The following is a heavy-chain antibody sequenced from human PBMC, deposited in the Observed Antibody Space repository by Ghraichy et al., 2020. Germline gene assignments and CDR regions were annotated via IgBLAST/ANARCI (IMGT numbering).Heavy chain of an antibody. CDR3: ASEGWGNLNWFDP. CDR1: GFTFSSYS. J-gene: IGHJ5*02. D-gene: IGHD7-27*01. V-gene: IGHV3-21*01. CDR2: ISSSSSYI. Sequence: GGSLRLSCAVSGFTFSSYSMNWVRQAPGKGLEWVSSISSSSSYIYYADSVKGRFTISRDNAKNSLYLQMNSLRAEDTAVYYCASEGWGNLNWFDPWGQGTLVTVSS.